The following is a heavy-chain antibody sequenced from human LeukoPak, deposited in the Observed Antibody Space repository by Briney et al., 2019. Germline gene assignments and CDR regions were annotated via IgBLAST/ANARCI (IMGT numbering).Heavy chain of an antibody. V-gene: IGHV4-39*07. CDR1: GGSISSSSYY. Sequence: SETLSLTCTVSGGSISSSSYYWGWIRQPPGKGLEWIGSIYYSGSTYYNPSLKSRVTISVDTSKNQFSLKLSSVTAADTAVYYCARDWPSPGYWGQGTLVTVSS. J-gene: IGHJ4*02. CDR3: ARDWPSPGY. CDR2: IYYSGST.